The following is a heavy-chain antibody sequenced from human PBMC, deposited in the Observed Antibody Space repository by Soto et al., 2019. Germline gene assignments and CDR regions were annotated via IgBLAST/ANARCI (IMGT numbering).Heavy chain of an antibody. Sequence: QVQLQESGPGLVKPSQTLSLTCTVSGGSISSGGYYWSWIRQHPGKGLEWIGYIYYSGSTYYNPSLKRRVTISVDTSKNQFSLKLSSVTAADTAVYYCARSYGSGSYYNWGSYYGMDVWGQGTTVTVSS. J-gene: IGHJ6*02. CDR1: GGSISSGGYY. CDR3: ARSYGSGSYYNWGSYYGMDV. D-gene: IGHD3-10*01. V-gene: IGHV4-31*03. CDR2: IYYSGST.